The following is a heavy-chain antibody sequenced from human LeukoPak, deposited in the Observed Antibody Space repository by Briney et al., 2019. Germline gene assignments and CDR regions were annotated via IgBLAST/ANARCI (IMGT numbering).Heavy chain of an antibody. V-gene: IGHV3-23*01. J-gene: IGHJ5*02. CDR3: AREVTYLDP. Sequence: GGSLRLSCAASGFTFSSYAMSWVRQAPGKGLEWVSAISGSSGSSYYADSVKGRFTISRDNAKNSLYLQMNSLRAEDTAVYYCAREVTYLDPWGQGTLVTVSS. CDR2: ISGSSGSS. CDR1: GFTFSSYA. D-gene: IGHD3-16*01.